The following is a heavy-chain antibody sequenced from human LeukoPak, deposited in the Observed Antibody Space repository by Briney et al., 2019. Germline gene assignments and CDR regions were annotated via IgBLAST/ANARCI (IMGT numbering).Heavy chain of an antibody. Sequence: GASVKVSCKASGYTFTSYAIHWVRQAPGQGLEWMGWISAYNGNTNYAQKLQGRVTMTTDTSTSTAYMELRSLRSDDTAVYYCAREITGTTYYYYYYGMDVWGQGTTVTVSS. V-gene: IGHV1-18*01. CDR1: GYTFTSYA. J-gene: IGHJ6*02. CDR2: ISAYNGNT. D-gene: IGHD1-7*01. CDR3: AREITGTTYYYYYYGMDV.